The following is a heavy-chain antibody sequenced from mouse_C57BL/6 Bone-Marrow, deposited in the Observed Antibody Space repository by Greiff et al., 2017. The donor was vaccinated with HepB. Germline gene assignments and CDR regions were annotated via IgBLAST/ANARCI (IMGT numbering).Heavy chain of an antibody. CDR2: ISSGSSTI. V-gene: IGHV5-17*01. CDR3: ARPARHYFDY. CDR1: GFTFSDYG. J-gene: IGHJ2*01. Sequence: EVKLVESGGGLVKPGGSLKLSCAASGFTFSDYGMHWVRQAPEKGLEWVAYISSGSSTIYYADTVKGRFTISRDNAKNTLFLQMTSLRSEDTAMYYCARPARHYFDYWGQGTTLTVSS.